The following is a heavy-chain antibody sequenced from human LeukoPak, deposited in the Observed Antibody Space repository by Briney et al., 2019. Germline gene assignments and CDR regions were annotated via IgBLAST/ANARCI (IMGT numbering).Heavy chain of an antibody. D-gene: IGHD3-10*01. V-gene: IGHV4-59*01. CDR1: GGSISSYY. CDR2: IYYSGST. CDR3: ARDLTYYYGSGSYRPQYYFDY. Sequence: SETLSLTCTVSGGSISSYYWSWIRQPPGKGLEWIGYIYYSGSTNYNPSLKSRVTISVDTSKNQFSLKLSSVTAADTAVYYCARDLTYYYGSGSYRPQYYFDYWGQGTLVTVSS. J-gene: IGHJ4*02.